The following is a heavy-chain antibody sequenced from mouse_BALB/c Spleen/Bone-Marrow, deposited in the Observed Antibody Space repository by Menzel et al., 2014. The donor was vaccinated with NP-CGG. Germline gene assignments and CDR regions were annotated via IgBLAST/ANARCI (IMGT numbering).Heavy chain of an antibody. V-gene: IGHV1-80*01. J-gene: IGHJ2*01. D-gene: IGHD2-3*01. CDR3: ARGRGWYFDY. CDR1: GYAFSSYW. Sequence: VQLQQSGAELVRPGSSVKISCKASGYAFSSYWMNWVKQRPGQGLEWIGQIYPGDGDTNYNGKFKGKATLTADKSSSTAYMQLSGLTSEDSAVYFCARGRGWYFDYWGQGTTLIVSS. CDR2: IYPGDGDT.